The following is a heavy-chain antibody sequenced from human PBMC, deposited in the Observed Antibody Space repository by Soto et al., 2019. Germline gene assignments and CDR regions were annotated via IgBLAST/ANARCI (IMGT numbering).Heavy chain of an antibody. J-gene: IGHJ4*02. D-gene: IGHD6-6*01. V-gene: IGHV3-7*01. CDR2: ITQDGKTK. CDR3: ATIGYSSSSFDY. CDR1: AFTFTNYS. Sequence: GGSLRLSCAASAFTFTNYSMTWARQAPGKGLEWVANITQDGKTKYDVDSVKGRFTISRDNAKNSLYLQINSLRAEDTAVYFCATIGYSSSSFDYWGQGTLVTVSS.